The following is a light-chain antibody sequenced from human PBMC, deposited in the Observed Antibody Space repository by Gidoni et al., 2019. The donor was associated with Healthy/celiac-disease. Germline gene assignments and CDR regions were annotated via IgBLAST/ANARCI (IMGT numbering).Light chain of an antibody. J-gene: IGLJ3*02. CDR2: DVS. CDR3: CSYAGSYSWV. V-gene: IGLV2-11*01. Sequence: QSALTQPRSVSGSPGQSVTISCTGTSSDVGGYNYVSLYQQHPGKAPKLMIYDVSKRPSGVPDSFSGSKSGNTASLTISGLLVEDEADYYCCSYAGSYSWVFGGGTKLTVL. CDR1: SSDVGGYNY.